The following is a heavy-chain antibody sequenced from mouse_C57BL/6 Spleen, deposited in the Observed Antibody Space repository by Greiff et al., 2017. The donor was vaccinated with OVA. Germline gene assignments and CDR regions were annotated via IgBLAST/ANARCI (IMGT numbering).Heavy chain of an antibody. CDR3: VRERGLSWYFDV. V-gene: IGHV10-1*01. J-gene: IGHJ1*03. CDR1: GFSFNTYA. CDR2: IRSKSNNYAT. Sequence: EVNVVESGGGLVQPKGSLKLSCAASGFSFNTYAMNWVRQAPGKGLEWVARIRSKSNNYATYYADSVKDRFTISRDDSESMLYLQMNNLKTEDTAMYYRVRERGLSWYFDVWGTGTTVTVSS.